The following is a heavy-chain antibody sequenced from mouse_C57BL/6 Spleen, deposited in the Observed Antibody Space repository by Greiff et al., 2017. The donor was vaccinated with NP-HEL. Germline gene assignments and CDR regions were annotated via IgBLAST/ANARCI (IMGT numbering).Heavy chain of an antibody. CDR2: IDPNSGGT. J-gene: IGHJ4*01. CDR3: ARSRVLTTVVAEGAMDY. D-gene: IGHD1-1*01. Sequence: QVQLQQPGAELVKPGASVKLSCKASGYTFTSYWMHWVKQRPGRGLEWIGRIDPNSGGTKYNEKFKSKATLTVDKPSSTAYMQLSSLTSEDSAVYYCARSRVLTTVVAEGAMDYWGQGTSVTVSS. CDR1: GYTFTSYW. V-gene: IGHV1-72*01.